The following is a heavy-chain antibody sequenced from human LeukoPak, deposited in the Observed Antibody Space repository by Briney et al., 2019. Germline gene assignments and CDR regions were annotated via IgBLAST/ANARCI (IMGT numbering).Heavy chain of an antibody. CDR3: ARLVAIAVPGSNWFDP. J-gene: IGHJ5*02. CDR1: GGSISSSSSYY. V-gene: IGHV4-39*01. Sequence: PSETLSLTCTVSGGSISSSSSYYWGWIRQSPGKGQEWIATIYYTGDTYYNPSLRSRVTISVDTSKDQFSLKLRSVTAADTAVYYRARLVAIAVPGSNWFDPWGQGTLVTVSS. CDR2: IYYTGDT. D-gene: IGHD6-19*01.